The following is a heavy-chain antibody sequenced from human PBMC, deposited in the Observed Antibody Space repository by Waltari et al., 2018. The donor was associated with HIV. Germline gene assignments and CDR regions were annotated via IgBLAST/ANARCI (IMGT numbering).Heavy chain of an antibody. CDR3: ATGTAYYYDSSGYPFDY. V-gene: IGHV1-24*01. CDR2: FDPEDGET. Sequence: PGKGLEWMGGFDPEDGETIYAQKFQGRVTMTEDTSTDTAYMELSSLRSEDTAVYYCATGTAYYYDSSGYPFDYWGQGTLVTVSS. J-gene: IGHJ4*02. D-gene: IGHD3-22*01.